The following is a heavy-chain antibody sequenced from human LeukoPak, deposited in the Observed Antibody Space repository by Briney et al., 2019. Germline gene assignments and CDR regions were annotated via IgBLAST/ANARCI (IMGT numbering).Heavy chain of an antibody. CDR1: GGSFSGYY. J-gene: IGHJ1*01. V-gene: IGHV4-34*01. CDR3: ARGRKSIAAAGYQH. Sequence: SETLSLTRAVYGGSFSGYYWSWIRQPPGKGLEWIGEINHSGSTNCNPSLKSRVTISVDTSKNQFSLKLSSVTAADTAVYYCARGRKSIAAAGYQHWGQGTLVTVSS. D-gene: IGHD6-13*01. CDR2: INHSGST.